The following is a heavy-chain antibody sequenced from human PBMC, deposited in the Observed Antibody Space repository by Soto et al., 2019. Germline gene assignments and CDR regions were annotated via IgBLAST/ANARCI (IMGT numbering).Heavy chain of an antibody. CDR3: AHSPSTWYQRYFDL. CDR2: IYWNDDK. Sequence: QITLKESGPTLVKPTQTLTLTCTFSGFSLSTSGVGVGWIRQPPGKALEWLALIYWNDDKRYIPSLKSRLTIPKDTAKNPVVLTMTNMDPVDTATYYCAHSPSTWYQRYFDLWGRGTLVTVSS. J-gene: IGHJ2*01. D-gene: IGHD6-13*01. CDR1: GFSLSTSGVG. V-gene: IGHV2-5*01.